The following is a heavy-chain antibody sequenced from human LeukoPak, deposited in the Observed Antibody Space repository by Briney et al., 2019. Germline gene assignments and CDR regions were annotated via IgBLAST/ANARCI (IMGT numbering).Heavy chain of an antibody. Sequence: SVKVSCKASGGTFSSYAISWVRQAPGQGLEWMGGIIPIFGTANYAQKFQGRVTITADESTSTAYMGLSSLRSEDTAVYYCARELDGGFDYWGQGTLVTVSS. V-gene: IGHV1-69*01. CDR2: IIPIFGTA. J-gene: IGHJ4*02. CDR3: ARELDGGFDY. CDR1: GGTFSSYA. D-gene: IGHD1-1*01.